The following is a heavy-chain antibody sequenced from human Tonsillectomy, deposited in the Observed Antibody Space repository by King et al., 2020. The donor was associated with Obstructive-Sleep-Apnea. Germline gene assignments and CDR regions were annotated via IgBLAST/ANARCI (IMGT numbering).Heavy chain of an antibody. J-gene: IGHJ3*02. V-gene: IGHV3-66*01. CDR1: GFTVGGNY. Sequence: VQLVESGGGLVQPGGSLRLSCAASGFTVGGNYMTWVRQAPGKGLEWVSIIYSAGTTYYADSVKGRFTISRDNSKNTLYLQMNSLRPEDTAVYYCARDGSSWDPDAFDIWGQGTMVTVSS. D-gene: IGHD6-13*01. CDR2: IYSAGTT. CDR3: ARDGSSWDPDAFDI.